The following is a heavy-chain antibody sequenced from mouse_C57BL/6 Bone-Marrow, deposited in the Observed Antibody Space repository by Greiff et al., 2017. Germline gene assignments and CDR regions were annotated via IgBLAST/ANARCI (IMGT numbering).Heavy chain of an antibody. V-gene: IGHV7-1*01. Sequence: EVKLKESGGGLVQSGRSLRLSCATSGFTFSDFYMEWVRQAPGKGLEWIAASRNKANDYTTEYSASVKGRFIVSRDTSQSILYLQMNALRAEDTAIYYCARSTVVDYFDYWGQGTTLTVSS. D-gene: IGHD1-1*01. CDR1: GFTFSDFY. J-gene: IGHJ2*01. CDR2: SRNKANDYTT. CDR3: ARSTVVDYFDY.